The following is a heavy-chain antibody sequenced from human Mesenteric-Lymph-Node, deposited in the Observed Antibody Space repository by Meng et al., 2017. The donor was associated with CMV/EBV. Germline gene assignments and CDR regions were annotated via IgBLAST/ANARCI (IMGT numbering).Heavy chain of an antibody. D-gene: IGHD2-2*01. CDR3: ARSGRRIVVPAAPLHWYFDL. J-gene: IGHJ2*01. V-gene: IGHV1-69*05. Sequence: TYALSWVRQAPGHGLEWMGGIIPIFGTADYAQKFQGRVTITTDESTSTAYMELSSLRSEDTAVYYCARSGRRIVVPAAPLHWYFDLWGRGTLVTVSS. CDR1: TYA. CDR2: IIPIFGTA.